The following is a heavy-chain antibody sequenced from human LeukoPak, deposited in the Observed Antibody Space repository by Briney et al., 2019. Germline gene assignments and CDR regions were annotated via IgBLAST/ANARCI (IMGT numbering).Heavy chain of an antibody. V-gene: IGHV3-30*18. CDR1: GFTFSSYG. CDR3: AKGARGDTVTSIVGLNWFDP. Sequence: PGRSLRLSCAASGFTFSSYGMHWVRQAPGKGLEWVAATSYDGSHKYYADSVKGRFSISRDNSKNTLYLQMNSLRADDTAVYYCAKGARGDTVTSIVGLNWFDPWGQGTLVTVSS. J-gene: IGHJ5*02. CDR2: TSYDGSHK. D-gene: IGHD4-17*01.